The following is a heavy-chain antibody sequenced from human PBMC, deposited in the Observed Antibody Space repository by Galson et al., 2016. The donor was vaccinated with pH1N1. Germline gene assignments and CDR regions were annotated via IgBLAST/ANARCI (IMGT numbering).Heavy chain of an antibody. CDR3: SRVLEGGVDV. J-gene: IGHJ6*02. CDR2: SKKKVNGYST. CDR1: GFIFSDYH. Sequence: SLRLSCAVSGFIFSDYHMDWVRQAPGKGLEWVGRSKKKVNGYSTEYATSVEGRFIISRDESQNSMHLQMSYLRLEDTAVYFCSRVLEGGVDVWGQGTTVIVSS. V-gene: IGHV3-72*01.